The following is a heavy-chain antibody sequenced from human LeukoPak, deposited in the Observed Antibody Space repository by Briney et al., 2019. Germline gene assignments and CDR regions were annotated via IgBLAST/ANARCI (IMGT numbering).Heavy chain of an antibody. Sequence: SETLSLTCTVSGGSISSSSYYWGWIRQPPGKGLEWIGSIYHSGSTNYNPSLKSRVTISVDKSKNQFSLKLSSVTAADTAVYYCARALNWFDPWGQGTLVTVSS. CDR1: GGSISSSSYY. CDR2: IYHSGST. V-gene: IGHV4-39*07. CDR3: ARALNWFDP. J-gene: IGHJ5*02.